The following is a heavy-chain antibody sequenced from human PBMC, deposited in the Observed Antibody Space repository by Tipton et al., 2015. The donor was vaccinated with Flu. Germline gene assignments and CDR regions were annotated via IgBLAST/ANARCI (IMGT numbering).Heavy chain of an antibody. D-gene: IGHD1-7*01. CDR3: ASFISEYNWNYGEGLDY. CDR1: GYSISSGYY. J-gene: IGHJ4*02. CDR2: IHHSGST. Sequence: LRLSCTVSGYSISSGYYWGWIRQPPGKGLEWIGSIHHSGSTYYNPSLKSRVTISVDTSKNQFSLKLSSVTAADTAVYYCASFISEYNWNYGEGLDYWGQGTLVTVSS. V-gene: IGHV4-38-2*02.